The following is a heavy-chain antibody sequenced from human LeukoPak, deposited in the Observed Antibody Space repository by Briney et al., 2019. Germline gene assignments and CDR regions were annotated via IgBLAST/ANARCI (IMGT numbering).Heavy chain of an antibody. J-gene: IGHJ4*02. D-gene: IGHD6-19*01. V-gene: IGHV3-23*01. Sequence: GGSLRLSCAASGFTFSSYAMSWVRQAPGKGLEWVSAISGSGGSTYYADSVKGRFTISRNNSKNTLYLQMNSLRAEDTAVYYCAKDRRSGWYFDYWGQGTLVTVSS. CDR3: AKDRRSGWYFDY. CDR1: GFTFSSYA. CDR2: ISGSGGST.